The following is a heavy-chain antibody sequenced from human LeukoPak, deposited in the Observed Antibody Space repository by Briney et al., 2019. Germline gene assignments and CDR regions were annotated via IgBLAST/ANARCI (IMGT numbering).Heavy chain of an antibody. CDR2: IYSGGST. D-gene: IGHD3-22*01. CDR1: GFTVSSNY. Sequence: GGSLRLSCAASGFTVSSNYMSWVRQAPGKGLEWASVIYSGGSTYYADSVKGRFTISRDNSKNTLYLQMNSLRAEDTAVYYCASGPYDSSGYITDYWGQGTLVTVSS. J-gene: IGHJ4*02. V-gene: IGHV3-53*01. CDR3: ASGPYDSSGYITDY.